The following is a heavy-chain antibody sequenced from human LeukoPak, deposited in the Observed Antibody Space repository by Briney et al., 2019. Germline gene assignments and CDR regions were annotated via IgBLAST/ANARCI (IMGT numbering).Heavy chain of an antibody. J-gene: IGHJ4*02. CDR3: ARVKGVGWYFNY. V-gene: IGHV1-69*02. CDR2: IIPILGIA. Sequence: SVKVSFKASGGTFISYTISWVRQAPGQGLEWMGRIIPILGIANYAQKFQGRVTITADKSTSTAYMELSSLRSEDTAVYYCARVKGVGWYFNYWGQGTLVTVSS. D-gene: IGHD2-8*01. CDR1: GGTFISYT.